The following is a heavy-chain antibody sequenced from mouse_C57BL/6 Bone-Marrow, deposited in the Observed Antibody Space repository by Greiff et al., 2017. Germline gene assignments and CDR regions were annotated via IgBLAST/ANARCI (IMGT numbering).Heavy chain of an antibody. Sequence: VQLQQSGPELVKPGASVKISCKASGYSFSSSWLNWVKQRPGKGLEWIGRIYPGDGDTNYNGKFKGKATLTADKSSSTAYMQLSSLTSEDSAVYFWARGYGNDGERVAYWGQGTLVTVAA. CDR3: ARGYGNDGERVAY. CDR1: GYSFSSSW. CDR2: IYPGDGDT. D-gene: IGHD2-2*01. V-gene: IGHV1-82*01. J-gene: IGHJ3*01.